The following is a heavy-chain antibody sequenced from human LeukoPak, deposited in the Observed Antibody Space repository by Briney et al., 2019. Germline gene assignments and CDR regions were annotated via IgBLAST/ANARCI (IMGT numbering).Heavy chain of an antibody. J-gene: IGHJ4*02. Sequence: PSETLSLTSTVSGGSISSYSWSWIRQPPGKGLEWIGYIYYSGSTNYNPSLKSRVTISVDMSKNQFSLKLSSVTAADTAVYYCATHPPKVCTGGSCTDYWGQGTLVTVSS. V-gene: IGHV4-59*01. D-gene: IGHD2-15*01. CDR2: IYYSGST. CDR1: GGSISSYS. CDR3: ATHPPKVCTGGSCTDY.